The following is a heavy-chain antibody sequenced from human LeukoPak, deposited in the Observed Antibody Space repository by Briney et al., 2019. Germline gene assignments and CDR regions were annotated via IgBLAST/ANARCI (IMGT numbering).Heavy chain of an antibody. J-gene: IGHJ3*02. D-gene: IGHD1-1*01. V-gene: IGHV3-23*01. CDR2: ISASGDVT. CDR3: AKSLFTSATGTGRAFHI. Sequence: GGSLRLSCAASGFSFSAYPMGWVRQAPGKGLQWLSGISASGDVTFHADRVKGRFAISRDNSKNTLYLQMTGLRAGDTAAYYCAKSLFTSATGTGRAFHIWGQGTMVTVSS. CDR1: GFSFSAYP.